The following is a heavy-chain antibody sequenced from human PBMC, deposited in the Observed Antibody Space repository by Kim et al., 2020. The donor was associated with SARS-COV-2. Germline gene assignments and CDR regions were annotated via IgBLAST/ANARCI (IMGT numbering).Heavy chain of an antibody. Sequence: GGSLRLSCVASGSSLDDFNMNWVRQAPGKGLEWVSYINHGGSIQTYADSVKGRFTVSRDKVKNSVYLQMNSLRDEDTAVYYCARENYYGGSTYYLDYWG. CDR2: INHGGSIQ. J-gene: IGHJ4*01. V-gene: IGHV3-48*02. CDR3: ARENYYGGSTYYLDY. D-gene: IGHD3-10*01. CDR1: GSSLDDFN.